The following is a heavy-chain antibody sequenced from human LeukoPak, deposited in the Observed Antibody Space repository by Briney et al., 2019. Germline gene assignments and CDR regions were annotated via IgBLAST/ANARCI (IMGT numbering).Heavy chain of an antibody. CDR1: GGTFSSYA. CDR3: ARVVDIVATTYYFDY. CDR2: IIPILGIA. V-gene: IGHV1-69*04. D-gene: IGHD5-12*01. J-gene: IGHJ4*02. Sequence: SVKVSCKASGGTFSSYAISWVRQAPGQGLEWMGRIIPILGIANYAQKFQGRVTITADKSTSTADMELSSLRSEDTAVYYCARVVDIVATTYYFDYWGQGTLVTVSA.